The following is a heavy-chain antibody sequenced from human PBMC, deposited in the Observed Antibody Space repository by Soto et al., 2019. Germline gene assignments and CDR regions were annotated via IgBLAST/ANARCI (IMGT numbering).Heavy chain of an antibody. D-gene: IGHD2-2*01. CDR1: GFRFRSYG. Sequence: GGSLRLSCEVSGFRFRSYGMHWVRQAPGKGLEWVAVISYDGNDEYYAESVRGRFTISRDNSKNTLYLQMNTLRPDDTAVYYCVKTLPGSLSDPHQLLERFDYWGQGTLVTSPQ. CDR3: VKTLPGSLSDPHQLLERFDY. J-gene: IGHJ4*02. CDR2: ISYDGNDE. V-gene: IGHV3-30*18.